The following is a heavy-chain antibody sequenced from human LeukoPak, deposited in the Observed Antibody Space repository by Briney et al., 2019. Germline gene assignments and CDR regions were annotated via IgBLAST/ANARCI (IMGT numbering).Heavy chain of an antibody. J-gene: IGHJ5*02. D-gene: IGHD2-2*01. CDR3: VKEVGGVVVPAAMVVNWFDP. CDR1: GFTFSSYA. CDR2: ISGSGGST. Sequence: QTGGSLRLSCAASGFTFSSYAMSWVRQAPGKGLEWVSAISGSGGSTYYADSVKGRFTISRDNSKNTLYLQMNSLRAEDTAVYYCVKEVGGVVVPAAMVVNWFDPWGQGTLVTVSS. V-gene: IGHV3-23*01.